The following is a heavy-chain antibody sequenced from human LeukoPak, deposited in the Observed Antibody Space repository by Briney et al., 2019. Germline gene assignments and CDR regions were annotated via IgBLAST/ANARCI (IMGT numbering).Heavy chain of an antibody. D-gene: IGHD6-13*01. Sequence: ASVKVSCKASGCTFTGYYMHWVRQAPGQGLEWMGWINPNSGGTNYAQKFQGRVTMTRDTSISTAYMELSRLRSDDTAVYYCAREEGEAAGPSYWGQGTLVTVSS. CDR2: INPNSGGT. J-gene: IGHJ4*02. CDR3: AREEGEAAGPSY. V-gene: IGHV1-2*02. CDR1: GCTFTGYY.